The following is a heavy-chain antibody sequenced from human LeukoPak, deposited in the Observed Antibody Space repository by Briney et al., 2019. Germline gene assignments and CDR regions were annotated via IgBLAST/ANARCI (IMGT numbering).Heavy chain of an antibody. V-gene: IGHV4-59*01. CDR3: ARGGAPQYYYDRSGYYYGAFDI. J-gene: IGHJ3*02. D-gene: IGHD3-22*01. CDR1: GGSISSYY. Sequence: SSETLSLTCTVSGGSISSYYWSWIRQPPGKGLEWIGYIYYSGSTNYNPSLKSRVTISVDTSKNQFSLKLSSVTAADTAVYYCARGGAPQYYYDRSGYYYGAFDIWGQGTMVTVSS. CDR2: IYYSGST.